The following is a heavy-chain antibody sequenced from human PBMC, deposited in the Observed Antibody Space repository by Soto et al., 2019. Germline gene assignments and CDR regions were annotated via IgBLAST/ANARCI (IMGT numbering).Heavy chain of an antibody. CDR3: ARLGYDFWSGYYPDYYYYYMDV. J-gene: IGHJ6*03. Sequence: GASVKVSCKASGYTFTSYYMHWVRQAPGQGLEWMGIINPSGGSTSYAQKFQGRVTMTRDTSTSTVYMELSSLRSEDTAVYYCARLGYDFWSGYYPDYYYYYMDVWGKGTTVTVSS. V-gene: IGHV1-46*03. CDR1: GYTFTSYY. D-gene: IGHD3-3*01. CDR2: INPSGGST.